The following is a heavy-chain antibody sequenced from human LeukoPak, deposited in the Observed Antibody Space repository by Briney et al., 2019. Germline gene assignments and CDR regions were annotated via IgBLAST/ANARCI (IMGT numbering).Heavy chain of an antibody. CDR2: IYDSGTT. Sequence: SETLSLTCTVSGASIYGYFWSWLRQPPGKGLEWIGYIYDSGTTNYSPSLKSRVTISVDPSKNQVSLRLSSVTAADTAVYFCAREWGTRGLGSQIDSWGQGTVVTVSS. V-gene: IGHV4-59*01. CDR3: AREWGTRGLGSQIDS. J-gene: IGHJ4*02. D-gene: IGHD3-10*01. CDR1: GASIYGYF.